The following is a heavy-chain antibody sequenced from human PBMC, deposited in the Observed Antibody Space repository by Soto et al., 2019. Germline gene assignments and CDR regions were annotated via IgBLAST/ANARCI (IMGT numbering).Heavy chain of an antibody. CDR2: IYYSGST. J-gene: IGHJ4*02. V-gene: IGHV4-39*01. CDR1: GGSISSSNYY. D-gene: IGHD5-12*01. Sequence: SETLSLTCTVSGGSISSSNYYWGWIRQPPGKGLEWIGSIYYSGSTYYNASLKSRVTISVDTSKNQFSLKLSSVTAADTAVYYCARHAGNSAYDPFDYWGQGILVTVSS. CDR3: ARHAGNSAYDPFDY.